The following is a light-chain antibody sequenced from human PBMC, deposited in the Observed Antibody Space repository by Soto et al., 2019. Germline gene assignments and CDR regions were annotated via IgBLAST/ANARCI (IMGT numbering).Light chain of an antibody. CDR2: DAS. Sequence: DIQMTQSPSTLSASVGDRVTITCRASQSISSWLAWYQQKPGKAPKLLIYDASSLESGVPSRFSGSGSGTEFTLTISSLQPDDIATYYCPQYNSYSRTFGQGTKV. V-gene: IGKV1-5*01. CDR3: PQYNSYSRT. CDR1: QSISSW. J-gene: IGKJ1*01.